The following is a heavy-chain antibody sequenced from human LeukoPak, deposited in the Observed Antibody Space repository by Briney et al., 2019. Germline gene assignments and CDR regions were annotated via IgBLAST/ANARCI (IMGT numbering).Heavy chain of an antibody. J-gene: IGHJ4*02. D-gene: IGHD2-21*01. CDR2: IYPGDSDT. Sequence: GESLQISCQGSGSSFTSYWIGWVRQLPGKGLEWMGIIYPGDSDTRYSPSFQGQVTISADKSISTAYLQWSSLKASDTAMYYCARSDCGGDCYLPYYFDYWGQGTLVTVSS. V-gene: IGHV5-51*01. CDR3: ARSDCGGDCYLPYYFDY. CDR1: GSSFTSYW.